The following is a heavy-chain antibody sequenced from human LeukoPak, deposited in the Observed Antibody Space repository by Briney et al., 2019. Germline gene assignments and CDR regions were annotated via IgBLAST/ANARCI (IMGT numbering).Heavy chain of an antibody. V-gene: IGHV1-18*01. J-gene: IGHJ4*02. CDR2: ISAYNGNT. CDR1: GYTFTSYG. D-gene: IGHD2-2*02. Sequence: VASVKVSCKASGYTFTSYGISWVRQAPGQGLEWMGWISAYNGNTNYAQKLQGRVTMTTDTSTSTAYMELRSLRSDDTAVYYCARPGEVPAAIGEVGLFYFDYWGQGTLVTVSS. CDR3: ARPGEVPAAIGEVGLFYFDY.